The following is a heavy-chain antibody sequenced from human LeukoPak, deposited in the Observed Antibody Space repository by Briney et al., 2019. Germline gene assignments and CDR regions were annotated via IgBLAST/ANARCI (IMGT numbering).Heavy chain of an antibody. CDR3: AKVLRSLYFDL. J-gene: IGHJ2*01. V-gene: IGHV3-23*01. Sequence: GGSLRLSCAASGFIFSSYAMSWVRQAPGKGREWVSAISGSGGSTNYADSVKGRFTISRDNSKNTLYLQMDSLRADDTAEYYCAKVLRSLYFDLWGRGTLVTVSS. CDR1: GFIFSSYA. CDR2: ISGSGGST.